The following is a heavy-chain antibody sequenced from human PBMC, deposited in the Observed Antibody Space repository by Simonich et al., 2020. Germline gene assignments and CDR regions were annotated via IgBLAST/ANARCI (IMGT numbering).Heavy chain of an antibody. J-gene: IGHJ6*02. Sequence: QVRLVESGGGVVQLGRSLRLSCAASGFTFSSYGMHWVRQAPGKGLGWVAVVWYDGSNKYYADSVKGRFTISRDNSKNTLYLQMNSLRAEDTAVYYCARSGYSGSYYYYYGMDVWGQGTTVTVSS. CDR1: GFTFSSYG. D-gene: IGHD1-26*01. CDR2: VWYDGSNK. V-gene: IGHV3-33*01. CDR3: ARSGYSGSYYYYYGMDV.